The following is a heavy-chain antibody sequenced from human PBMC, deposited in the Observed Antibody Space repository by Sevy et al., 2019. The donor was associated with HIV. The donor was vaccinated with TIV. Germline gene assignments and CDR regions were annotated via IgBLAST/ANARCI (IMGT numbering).Heavy chain of an antibody. CDR3: AREWKAYYDFWSGYYDY. CDR1: GDSVSSNSAA. J-gene: IGHJ4*02. Sequence: KQSQTLSLTCAISGDSVSSNSAAWNWIRQSPSRGLEWLGRTYYRSKWYNDYAVSVKSRITINPDTSKNQFSLQLNSVAPEDTAVYYCAREWKAYYDFWSGYYDYWGQGTLVTVSS. CDR2: TYYRSKWYN. V-gene: IGHV6-1*01. D-gene: IGHD3-3*01.